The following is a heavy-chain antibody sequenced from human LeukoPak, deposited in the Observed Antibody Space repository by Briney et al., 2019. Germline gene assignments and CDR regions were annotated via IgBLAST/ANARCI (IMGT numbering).Heavy chain of an antibody. D-gene: IGHD5-24*01. CDR1: GFTFGSYA. V-gene: IGHV3-30*04. J-gene: IGHJ1*01. Sequence: AGGSLRLSCAASGFTFGSYAMHWVRQAPGKGLEWVAVISYDGSNKYYADSVKGRFTISRDNSKNTLYLQMNSLRAEDTAVYYCARDRGRDGYNLAEYFQHWGQGTLVTVSS. CDR2: ISYDGSNK. CDR3: ARDRGRDGYNLAEYFQH.